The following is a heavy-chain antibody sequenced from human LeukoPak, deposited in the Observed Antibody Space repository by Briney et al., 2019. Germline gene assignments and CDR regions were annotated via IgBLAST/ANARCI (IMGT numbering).Heavy chain of an antibody. V-gene: IGHV1-2*02. CDR1: GYTFTGYY. CDR3: ARADYDILTGYYFDY. D-gene: IGHD3-9*01. J-gene: IGHJ4*02. Sequence: GASVKVSCKASGYTFTGYYMHWVRQAPGQGLEWMGWINPNSGGTNYAQKFQGRVTMTRDTSISTAYRELSRLRSDDTAVYYCARADYDILTGYYFDYWGQGTLVTVSS. CDR2: INPNSGGT.